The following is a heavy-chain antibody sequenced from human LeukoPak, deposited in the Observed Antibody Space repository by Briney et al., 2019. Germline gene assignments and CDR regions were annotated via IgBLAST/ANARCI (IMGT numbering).Heavy chain of an antibody. CDR1: GFTFSNYG. J-gene: IGHJ4*02. CDR2: ISYDGSNK. CDR3: AKSFVYYGYWSLPNDF. V-gene: IGHV3-30*18. Sequence: GGSLRLSCAASGFTFSNYGMHWVRQAPGKGLEWVAIISYDGSNKYYADSVKGRFTISRDNSKNTLFLQMNSLRAEDTAVYYCAKSFVYYGYWSLPNDFWGQGTLVTVSS. D-gene: IGHD3-3*01.